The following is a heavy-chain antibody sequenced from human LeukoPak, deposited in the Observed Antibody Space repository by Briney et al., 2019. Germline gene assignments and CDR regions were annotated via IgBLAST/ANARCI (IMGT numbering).Heavy chain of an antibody. CDR3: ASSGGSYFES. Sequence: PGGSLRLSCAASGFTFSTYAMHWVRQAPGKGLEWVAAVSYDGRSNKFYADSVKGRFTISRDNSKNTLYLQMSSLRPEDTADYYCASSGGSYFESWGQGTLVTVSS. V-gene: IGHV3-30*04. CDR2: VSYDGRSNK. CDR1: GFTFSTYA. J-gene: IGHJ4*02. D-gene: IGHD2-15*01.